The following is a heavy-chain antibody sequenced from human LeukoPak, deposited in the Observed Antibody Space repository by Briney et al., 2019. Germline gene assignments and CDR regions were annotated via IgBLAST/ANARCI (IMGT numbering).Heavy chain of an antibody. CDR2: IYYSGST. D-gene: IGHD3-16*01. CDR1: GGSISSYY. J-gene: IGHJ5*02. Sequence: PSETLPLTCTVSGGSISSYYWSWIRQPPGKGLEWIGYIYYSGSTYYNPSLKSRVTISVDTSKNQFSLKLSSVTAADTAVYYCARVMRLARRFDPWGQGTLVTVSS. CDR3: ARVMRLARRFDP. V-gene: IGHV4-30-4*01.